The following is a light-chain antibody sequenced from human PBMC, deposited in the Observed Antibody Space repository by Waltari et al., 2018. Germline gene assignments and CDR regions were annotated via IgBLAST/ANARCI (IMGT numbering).Light chain of an antibody. CDR1: VLPKQY. J-gene: IGLJ2*01. CDR3: QSAHSGSTHLL. V-gene: IGLV3-25*03. CDR2: KDT. Sequence: SYELTQPPSVSVSPGQTARIPCSGDVLPKQYAYWYQQKPGQAPDLSISKDTERASGIPERFSGSTSGTTVTLTISGAQADDEADYYCQSAHSGSTHLLFGGGTKLTVL.